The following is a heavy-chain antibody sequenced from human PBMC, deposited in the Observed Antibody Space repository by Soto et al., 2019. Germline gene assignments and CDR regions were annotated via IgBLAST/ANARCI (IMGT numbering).Heavy chain of an antibody. D-gene: IGHD3-9*01. J-gene: IGHJ3*02. Sequence: SETLSLTCAVSGGSITSYYWSWIRQSPGKGLEWIGYIYSGGSISYNPSLRSRVTILLDTSKNQFSLRLTSATAADTAVYYCARVDIGVYAFDIWGHGTLVTVSS. CDR1: GGSITSYY. V-gene: IGHV4-59*01. CDR2: IYSGGSI. CDR3: ARVDIGVYAFDI.